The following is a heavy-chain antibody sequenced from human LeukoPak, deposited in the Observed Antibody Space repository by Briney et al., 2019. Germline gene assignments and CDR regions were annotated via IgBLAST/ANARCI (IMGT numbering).Heavy chain of an antibody. Sequence: GGSLRLSCAVSGFTFSSYWMHWVRQAPGKGLVWVSRIDGDGSRINYADSVKGRFTISRDNGKNTLFLQMNSLRAEDAAVYYCVRGNDYGGPHYWGQGTLVTVSS. J-gene: IGHJ4*02. CDR2: IDGDGSRI. CDR3: VRGNDYGGPHY. V-gene: IGHV3-74*01. CDR1: GFTFSSYW. D-gene: IGHD4-23*01.